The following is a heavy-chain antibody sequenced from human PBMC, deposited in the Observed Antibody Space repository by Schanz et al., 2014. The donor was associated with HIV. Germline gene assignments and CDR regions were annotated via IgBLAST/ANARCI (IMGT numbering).Heavy chain of an antibody. D-gene: IGHD3-16*01. CDR2: ISISGHST. CDR1: GFTLKTYA. V-gene: IGHV3-23*01. Sequence: EVQLLESGGGLKQPGGSLRLSCVVSGFTLKTYAMTWVRQAPGKGLEWVSGISISGHSTYYADSVKGRFTISRDISKTTLYLQMNSLRAEDTAVYYCAKTIIPTDWAPYTYSFDYWGQGTLVTVSS. CDR3: AKTIIPTDWAPYTYSFDY. J-gene: IGHJ4*02.